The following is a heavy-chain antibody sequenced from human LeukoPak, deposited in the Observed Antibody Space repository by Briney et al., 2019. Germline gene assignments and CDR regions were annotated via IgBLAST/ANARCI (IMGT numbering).Heavy chain of an antibody. Sequence: GGSLRLSCAASGFTFSNYATHWVRQAPGKGLEWVAVMSYDGSKKYYADSVKGRFTISRDTSKSTLYLQMNSLRAEDTAVYYCARGNGGYSYGPPNFDYWGQGTLVTVSS. V-gene: IGHV3-30-3*01. D-gene: IGHD5-18*01. CDR2: MSYDGSKK. CDR1: GFTFSNYA. J-gene: IGHJ4*02. CDR3: ARGNGGYSYGPPNFDY.